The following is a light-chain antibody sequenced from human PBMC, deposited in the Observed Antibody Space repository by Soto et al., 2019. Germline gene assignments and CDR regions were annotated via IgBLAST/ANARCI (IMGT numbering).Light chain of an antibody. J-gene: IGLJ1*01. CDR3: SSYTSSSTPYV. CDR2: DVS. V-gene: IGLV2-14*01. Sequence: QSALTQPASVSGSPGQSITISCTGTSSDVGGYNYVSWYQQHPGKAPKLMIYDVSNRPSGASNRFSGSKPGNTASLTISGLQAEDEADYYCSSYTSSSTPYVFGTGTKVTVL. CDR1: SSDVGGYNY.